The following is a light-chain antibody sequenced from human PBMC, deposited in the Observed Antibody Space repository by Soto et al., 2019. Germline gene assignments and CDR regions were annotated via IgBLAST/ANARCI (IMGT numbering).Light chain of an antibody. Sequence: EIVLTQSPGTLSLSPGDRATLSCRASQSFSTSYLAWYQHKPGQAPRLLIHNTFTRATGIPDRFSGSGSGTDFTLTISRLEPVDFAVYYCQQYGGSPFTFGPGTKVDIK. CDR2: NTF. V-gene: IGKV3-20*01. CDR3: QQYGGSPFT. J-gene: IGKJ3*01. CDR1: QSFSTSY.